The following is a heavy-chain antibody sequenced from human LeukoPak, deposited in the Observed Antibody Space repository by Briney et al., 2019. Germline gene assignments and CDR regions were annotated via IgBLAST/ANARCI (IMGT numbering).Heavy chain of an antibody. CDR2: IYYSGST. J-gene: IGHJ3*02. Sequence: SETLSLTCTVSGGSISRYYWSWIRQPPGKGLEWIGYIYYSGSTNYKPSLKSRVTISVDASKNQLSLKLRSVTAADTAVYYCARVWSGYDVFDIWGQGTMVTVSS. D-gene: IGHD3-3*01. V-gene: IGHV4-59*01. CDR3: ARVWSGYDVFDI. CDR1: GGSISRYY.